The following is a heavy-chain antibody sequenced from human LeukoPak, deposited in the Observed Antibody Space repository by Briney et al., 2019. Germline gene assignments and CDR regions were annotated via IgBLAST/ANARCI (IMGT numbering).Heavy chain of an antibody. D-gene: IGHD6-19*01. CDR1: GGTFSSYA. CDR2: IIPIFGTA. Sequence: GASGKVSCKASGGTFSSYAISWVRQAPGQGLEWMGGIIPIFGTANYAQKFQGRVTITADESTSTAYMELSSLRSEDTAVYYCARFSGYSSGWLDYWGQGTLVTVSS. V-gene: IGHV1-69*13. J-gene: IGHJ4*02. CDR3: ARFSGYSSGWLDY.